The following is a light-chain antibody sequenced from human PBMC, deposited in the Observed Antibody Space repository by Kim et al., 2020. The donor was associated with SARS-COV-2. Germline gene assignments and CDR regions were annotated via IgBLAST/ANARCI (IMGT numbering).Light chain of an antibody. CDR3: QQCNTWPHT. Sequence: EIVLTQSPATLSLSPGDRATLSCRASQSVGSYLAWYQQKPGQAPSLLIYDASNRATGIPARFSGSGSGTDFTLTISSLEPDDFAVYYCQQCNTWPHTFGQGTKLEI. V-gene: IGKV3-11*01. J-gene: IGKJ2*01. CDR2: DAS. CDR1: QSVGSY.